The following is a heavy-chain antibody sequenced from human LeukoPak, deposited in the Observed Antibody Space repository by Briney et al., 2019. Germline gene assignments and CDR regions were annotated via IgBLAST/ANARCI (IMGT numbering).Heavy chain of an antibody. CDR3: ARVYAAATSDY. D-gene: IGHD6-13*01. Sequence: GGSRRLSCAASGFTFSSYEMNWVRQAPGKGLEWVSYISSSGSTIYYADSVKGRFAISRDNAKNSLYLQMNSLRAEDTAVYYCARVYAAATSDYWGQGTLVTVSS. V-gene: IGHV3-48*03. CDR1: GFTFSSYE. J-gene: IGHJ4*02. CDR2: ISSSGSTI.